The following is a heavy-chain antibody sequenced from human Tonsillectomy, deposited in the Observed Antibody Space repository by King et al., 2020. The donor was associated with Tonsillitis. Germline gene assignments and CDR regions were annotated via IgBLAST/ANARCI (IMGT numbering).Heavy chain of an antibody. Sequence: VQLQESGPGLVKPSQTLSLTCAISGDTVSSNSAAWNWIRQSPSRGLEWLGRTYYRSKWYNDYAVSVRSRITVNADTSRNQFSLHLNSVTPEDTAVYYCARDHTRIVPQHFDCWGQGTLVTVSS. CDR1: GDTVSSNSAA. D-gene: IGHD3-22*01. CDR3: ARDHTRIVPQHFDC. V-gene: IGHV6-1*01. J-gene: IGHJ4*02. CDR2: TYYRSKWYN.